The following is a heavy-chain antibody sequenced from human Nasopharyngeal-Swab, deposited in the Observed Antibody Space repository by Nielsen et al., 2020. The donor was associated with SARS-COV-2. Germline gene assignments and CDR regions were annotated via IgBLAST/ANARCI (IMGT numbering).Heavy chain of an antibody. CDR3: AKVGGYGSYSLDY. CDR2: ISSSGTTV. V-gene: IGHV3-48*03. D-gene: IGHD6-19*01. J-gene: IGHJ4*02. Sequence: GGSLRLSCAASGFTLSSFEMNWVRQAPGKGLEWVSYISSSGTTVYYADSVKGRFTISRDNADNSLYLQMSSLTAGDTAVYYCAKVGGYGSYSLDYWGQGSLVTVSS. CDR1: GFTLSSFE.